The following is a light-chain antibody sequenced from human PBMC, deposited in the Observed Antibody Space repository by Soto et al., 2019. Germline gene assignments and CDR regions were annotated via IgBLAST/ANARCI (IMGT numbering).Light chain of an antibody. Sequence: EIELTQSPGTLSLSPGERATLSCRASQSVSSSYLAWYQQKPGQAPRLLNYVASSRSTGIPDSFSDSEYGTDFTLTISRLEPEDFAVYFCQQYRSSPDPFGQGTKLEIK. CDR1: QSVSSSY. CDR2: VAS. CDR3: QQYRSSPDP. V-gene: IGKV3-20*01. J-gene: IGKJ2*01.